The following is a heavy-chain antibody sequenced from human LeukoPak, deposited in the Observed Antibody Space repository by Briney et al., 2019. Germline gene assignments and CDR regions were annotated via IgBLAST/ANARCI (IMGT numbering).Heavy chain of an antibody. CDR1: GFTVSGSY. V-gene: IGHV3-53*01. D-gene: IGHD6-19*01. CDR3: ARDSSGWYYFDY. Sequence: GGSLRLSCAASGFTVSGSYMSWVRQAPGKGLEWVSVIYSGGSTSYADSVKGRFTISRDSSKNTLYLQMTSLRAEDTAVYYCARDSSGWYYFDYWGQGTLVTVSS. J-gene: IGHJ4*02. CDR2: IYSGGST.